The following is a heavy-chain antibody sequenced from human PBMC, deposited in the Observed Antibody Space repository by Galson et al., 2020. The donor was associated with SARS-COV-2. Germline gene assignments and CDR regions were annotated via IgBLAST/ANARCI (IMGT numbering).Heavy chain of an antibody. J-gene: IGHJ4*02. CDR2: IYTSGST. CDR3: ASSPRSPGALDWLFQGTLLDFDY. CDR1: GGSISSYY. Sequence: SETLSLTCTVSGGSISSYYWSWIRQPAGKGLEWIGRIYTSGSTNYNPSLKSRVTMSVDTSKNQFSLKLSSVTAADTAVYYCASSPRSPGALDWLFQGTLLDFDYWGQGTLVTVSS. D-gene: IGHD3-9*01. V-gene: IGHV4-4*07.